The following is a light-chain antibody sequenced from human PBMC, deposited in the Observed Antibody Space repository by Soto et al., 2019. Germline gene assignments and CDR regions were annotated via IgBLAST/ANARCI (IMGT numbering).Light chain of an antibody. Sequence: QSVLTQPPSASGSPGQSVASSCTGTSSDVGGYNYVSWYQQHPGKAPKLMIYEVNKRPSGVPDRFSASKSGNTASLTVSGLQAEDEADYYCSSYAGSSNVFGTGTKVTVL. CDR2: EVN. J-gene: IGLJ1*01. CDR1: SSDVGGYNY. V-gene: IGLV2-8*01. CDR3: SSYAGSSNV.